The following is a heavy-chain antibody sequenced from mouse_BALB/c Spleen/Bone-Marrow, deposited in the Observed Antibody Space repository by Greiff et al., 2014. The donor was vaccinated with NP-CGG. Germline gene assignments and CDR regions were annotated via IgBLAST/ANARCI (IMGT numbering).Heavy chain of an antibody. CDR2: IDPANGNT. V-gene: IGHV14-3*02. D-gene: IGHD1-1*01. CDR3: ASYYYGSSRFAY. CDR1: GFNIKDTY. Sequence: VQLKESGAELVKPGASVKLSCTASGFNIKDTYMHWVKQRPEQGLEWIGRIDPANGNTKYDPKFQGKATITADTSSNTAYLQLSCLTSEDTAVYYCASYYYGSSRFAYWGQGTLVTVSA. J-gene: IGHJ3*01.